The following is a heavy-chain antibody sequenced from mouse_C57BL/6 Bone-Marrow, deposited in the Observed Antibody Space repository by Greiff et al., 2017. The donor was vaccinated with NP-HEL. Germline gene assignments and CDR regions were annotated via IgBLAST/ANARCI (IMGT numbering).Heavy chain of an antibody. Sequence: SGAELARPGASVKLSCKASGYTFTSYGISWVKQRTGQGLEWIGEIYPRSGNTYYNEKFKGKATLTADKSSSTAYMELRSLTSEDSAVYFCARGAIYYYGSSCWGQGTTLTVSS. CDR1: GYTFTSYG. CDR2: IYPRSGNT. J-gene: IGHJ2*01. V-gene: IGHV1-81*01. CDR3: ARGAIYYYGSSC. D-gene: IGHD1-1*01.